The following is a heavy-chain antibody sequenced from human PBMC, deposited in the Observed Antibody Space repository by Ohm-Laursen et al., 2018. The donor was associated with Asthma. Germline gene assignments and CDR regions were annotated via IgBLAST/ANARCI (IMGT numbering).Heavy chain of an antibody. Sequence: SLRLSCAASGFTFSLYAINWVRQAPGKGLEWVSYISSDDVTIYYADSVKGRFTISRDNSKNTLYLQMNSLRAEDTAVYYCARERTGDYYGMDVWGQGTTVTVSS. D-gene: IGHD1-14*01. CDR2: ISSDDVTI. CDR3: ARERTGDYYGMDV. CDR1: GFTFSLYA. J-gene: IGHJ6*02. V-gene: IGHV3-48*01.